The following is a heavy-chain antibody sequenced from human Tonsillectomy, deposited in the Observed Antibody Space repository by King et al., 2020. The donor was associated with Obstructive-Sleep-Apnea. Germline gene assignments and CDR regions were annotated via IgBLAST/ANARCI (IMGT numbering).Heavy chain of an antibody. D-gene: IGHD3-10*02. CDR1: GFTFSSYS. V-gene: IGHV3-48*04. CDR3: ASQSLGMSGGFKRTYHHYDVDV. Sequence: VQLVESGGGLVQPGGSLRLSCAASGFTFSSYSMNWVRQAPGRGLEWISYISSSSRTIYYADSVKGRFTISRDNAKSSLYLQMSSLRVEDTAVYYCASQSLGMSGGFKRTYHHYDVDVWGQGTTVTVS. CDR2: ISSSSRTI. J-gene: IGHJ6*02.